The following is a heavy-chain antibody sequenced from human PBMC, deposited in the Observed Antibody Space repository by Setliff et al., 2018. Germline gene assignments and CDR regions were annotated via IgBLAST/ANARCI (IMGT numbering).Heavy chain of an antibody. CDR2: INHSGST. D-gene: IGHD1-26*01. CDR1: GGSFSDYY. V-gene: IGHV4-34*09. Sequence: SETLSLTCTVYGGSFSDYYWGWIRQPPGKGLEWIAEINHSGSTNYNPSLKSRVTISVDTSKNQFSLKLSSVTAADTAVYYCARQAHDLKGGTTLFYWFDPWGQGTLVTVSS. J-gene: IGHJ5*02. CDR3: ARQAHDLKGGTTLFYWFDP.